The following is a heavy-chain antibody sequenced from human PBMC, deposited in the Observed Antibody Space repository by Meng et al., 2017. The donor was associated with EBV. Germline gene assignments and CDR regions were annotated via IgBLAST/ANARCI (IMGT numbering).Heavy chain of an antibody. CDR3: VRELVGGTFDY. J-gene: IGHJ4*02. CDR1: GYTFTSYY. D-gene: IGHD1/OR15-1a*01. V-gene: IGHV1-46*01. Sequence: VQVVRSGAEVKKPWASLKFSFKASGYTFTSYYLHSGRQPPRHGLEWMGIIIPAGGNTNYAQKVRGRFTMTRDTSTSTVYMDLSILTSEDSAVYYCVRELVGGTFDYWGQGTLVTVSS. CDR2: IIPAGGNT.